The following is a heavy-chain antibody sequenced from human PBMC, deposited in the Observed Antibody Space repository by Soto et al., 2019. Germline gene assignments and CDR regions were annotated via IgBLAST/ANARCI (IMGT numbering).Heavy chain of an antibody. J-gene: IGHJ5*02. CDR1: GYTFTSFD. D-gene: IGHD6-19*01. V-gene: IGHV1-8*01. CDR3: ARPYYSGWFLFTS. Sequence: QVQLVQSGAEVKKPGASVKVSCKASGYTFTSFDIHWVRQATGQGLEWMGWMNPNSGTTNYAQKFQDRVTMTRNTSISTAYMEVSSLRSEDTAIYYCARPYYSGWFLFTSWGQGTLVTVSS. CDR2: MNPNSGTT.